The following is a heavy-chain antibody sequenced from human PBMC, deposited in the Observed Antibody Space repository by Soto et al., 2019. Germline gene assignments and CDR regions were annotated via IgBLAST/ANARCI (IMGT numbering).Heavy chain of an antibody. CDR2: INYVGSH. D-gene: IGHD3-22*01. V-gene: IGHV4-31*02. Sequence: SETLSLTCTVSGDSISSGGFFWNWIRQHPGKGLEWIAYINYVGSHFYNPSLESRVTISIDTSKNQFSLKLNSVTAADTAVYYCAREPYFYDRSGYYDNWGQGTVVTVSS. CDR1: GDSISSGGFF. CDR3: AREPYFYDRSGYYDN. J-gene: IGHJ4*02.